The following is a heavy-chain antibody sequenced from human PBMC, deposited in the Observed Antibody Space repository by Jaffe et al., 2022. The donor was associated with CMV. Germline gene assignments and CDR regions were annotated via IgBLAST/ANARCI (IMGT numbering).Heavy chain of an antibody. CDR1: GGPFNNYV. D-gene: IGHD2-2*01. CDR3: ARGEACTSTSCQRLNYNIDV. CDR2: ITPLFDTP. V-gene: IGHV1-69*01. J-gene: IGHJ6*02. Sequence: QVQLVQSGAEVKKPGSSVKVSCKASGGPFNNYVFSWVRQAPGQGLEWMGGITPLFDTPNYAQKFQGRVTITADESTATAYMEMRSLKSEDTAVYYCARGEACTSTSCQRLNYNIDVWGQGTTVTVSS.